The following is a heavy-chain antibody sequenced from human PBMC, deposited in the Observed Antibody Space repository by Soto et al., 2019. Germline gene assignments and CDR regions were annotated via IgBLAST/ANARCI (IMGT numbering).Heavy chain of an antibody. Sequence: WASVKVSCKASGYTFTSYGISWVRQAPGQGLEWMGWISAYNGNTNYAQKLQGRVTMTTDTSTSTAYMELRSLRSDDTAVYYCAREGYSSGDSCSLLSDGGHPYSGIDV. CDR1: GYTFTSYG. J-gene: IGHJ6*01. D-gene: IGHD2-15*01. CDR3: AREGYSSGDSCSLLSDGGHPYSGIDV. CDR2: ISAYNGNT. V-gene: IGHV1-18*01.